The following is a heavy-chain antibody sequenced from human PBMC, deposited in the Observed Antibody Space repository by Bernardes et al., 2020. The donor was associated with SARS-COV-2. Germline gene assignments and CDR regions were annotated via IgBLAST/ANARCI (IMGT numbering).Heavy chain of an antibody. J-gene: IGHJ4*01. CDR3: ARGRGKSRYDTSGYDY. V-gene: IGHV3-23*01. D-gene: IGHD3-22*01. CDR1: GFNFSSYA. Sequence: GGYLRLSCAASGFNFSSYAMSWVRQAPGKGLEWVSPISGSGGSTYYADSVKGRFTISRDNSKNTLYLQMSSLRAEDTAVYHCARGRGKSRYDTSGYDYWGHRTLVPVSS. CDR2: ISGSGGST.